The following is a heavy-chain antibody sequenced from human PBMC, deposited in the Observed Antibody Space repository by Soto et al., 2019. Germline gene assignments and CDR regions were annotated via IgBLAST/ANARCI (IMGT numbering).Heavy chain of an antibody. CDR3: ARFIFGKGSGWPYIDY. V-gene: IGHV1-69*01. J-gene: IGHJ4*02. Sequence: QVQLVQSGAEVTKPGSSVKVSCKASGGTFSSYAISWVRQAPGQGLEWMGGIIPIFGTANYAQKFQGRVTITADESTSTAYMELSSLRSEDTAVYYCARFIFGKGSGWPYIDYWGQGTLVTVSS. CDR1: GGTFSSYA. CDR2: IIPIFGTA. D-gene: IGHD6-19*01.